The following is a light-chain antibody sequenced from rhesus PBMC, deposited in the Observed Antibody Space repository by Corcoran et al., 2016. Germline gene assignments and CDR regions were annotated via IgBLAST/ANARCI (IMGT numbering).Light chain of an antibody. V-gene: IGLV2S9*01. CDR1: SSDIGGYND. CDR2: DVS. Sequence: QSALTQPPSVSKSLGQSVTISCTGTSSDIGGYNDVSWYLQHPGPAPRLLLYDVSKRPSGVSDRFSGSKSGNTASLTISWLQAEDEADYYCCSYRSGSTLFGSGTQLTVL. J-gene: IGLJ6*01. CDR3: CSYRSGSTL.